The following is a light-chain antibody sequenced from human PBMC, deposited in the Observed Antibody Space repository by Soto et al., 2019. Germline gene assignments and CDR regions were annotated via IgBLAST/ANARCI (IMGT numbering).Light chain of an antibody. CDR3: QQYNNGPTWT. CDR1: QTVSIN. Sequence: ILLTPSPGTLSLSHTKIGTLACRAIQTVSINFLAWYQQKPGQAPRLLIYGASTRATGIPARFSGSGSETEFTLTISSLQAEDSAVYFCQQYNNGPTWTFGQGTKVDIK. J-gene: IGKJ1*01. V-gene: IGKV3-15*01. CDR2: GAS.